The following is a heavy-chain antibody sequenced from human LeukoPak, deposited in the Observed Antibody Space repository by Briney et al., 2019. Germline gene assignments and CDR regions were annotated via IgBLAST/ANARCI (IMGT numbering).Heavy chain of an antibody. CDR2: IYYSGST. V-gene: IGHV4-59*01. D-gene: IGHD3-10*01. CDR1: GGSLSSYY. Sequence: PSETLSLTCTVSGGSLSSYYWSWIRQPPGKGLEWIGYIYYSGSTNYNPSLKSRVTISVDTSKNQFSLKLSSVTAADTAVYYCARESRLLWFGELLSWFDPWGQGTLVTVSS. J-gene: IGHJ5*02. CDR3: ARESRLLWFGELLSWFDP.